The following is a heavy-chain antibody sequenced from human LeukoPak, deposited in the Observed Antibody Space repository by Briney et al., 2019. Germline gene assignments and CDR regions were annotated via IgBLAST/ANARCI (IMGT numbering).Heavy chain of an antibody. CDR3: ARDRNGDCINYYFDY. J-gene: IGHJ4*02. Sequence: TSETLSLACTVSGGSISSSSYYWGWIRQPPGKGLEWIGSIYYSGSTYYNPSLKSRVTISVDTSKNQFSLKLSSVTAADTAVYYCARDRNGDCINYYFDYWGQGTLVTVSS. CDR2: IYYSGST. V-gene: IGHV4-39*07. CDR1: GGSISSSSYY. D-gene: IGHD2-21*02.